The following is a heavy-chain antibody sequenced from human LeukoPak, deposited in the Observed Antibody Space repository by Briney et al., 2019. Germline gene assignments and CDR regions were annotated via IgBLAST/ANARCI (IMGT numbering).Heavy chain of an antibody. D-gene: IGHD1-26*01. CDR1: GGSISNNY. V-gene: IGHV4-59*08. J-gene: IGHJ4*02. CDR3: ARHGLKLVGASTIYFDN. Sequence: SETLSLTCSVSGGSISNNYWSWIRQSPEKGLEWIGYIHSSGSTDYNPSFKSRVVVSVDTSKNQFSLKLYSVTAADTAVYYCARHGLKLVGASTIYFDNWGQGTLVPVSS. CDR2: IHSSGST.